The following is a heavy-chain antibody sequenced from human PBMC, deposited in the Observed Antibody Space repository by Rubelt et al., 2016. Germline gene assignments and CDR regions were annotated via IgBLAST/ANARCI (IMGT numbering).Heavy chain of an antibody. D-gene: IGHD2-8*01. J-gene: IGHJ6*02. CDR2: SGST. Sequence: SGSTNYNPSLKSRVTISVDTSKNQFSLKLSSVTAADTAVYYCARDLGVSYPMLFGLEGMDVWGQGTTVTVSS. V-gene: IGHV4-61*02. CDR3: ARDLGVSYPMLFGLEGMDV.